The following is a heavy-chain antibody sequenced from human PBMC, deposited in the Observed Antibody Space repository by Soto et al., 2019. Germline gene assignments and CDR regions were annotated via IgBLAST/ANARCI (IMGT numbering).Heavy chain of an antibody. CDR3: ARRRDGAARLFDY. CDR1: GGSISSGGYY. Sequence: QVQLQESGPGLVKPSQTLSLTCTVSGGSISSGGYYWSWIRQHPGKGLEWIGYIYYSGSTFYNPPLKSRVTISVDTSKNQFSLNLSSVTAADTAVYYCARRRDGAARLFDYWGQGTLVTVSS. V-gene: IGHV4-31*03. D-gene: IGHD6-6*01. CDR2: IYYSGST. J-gene: IGHJ4*02.